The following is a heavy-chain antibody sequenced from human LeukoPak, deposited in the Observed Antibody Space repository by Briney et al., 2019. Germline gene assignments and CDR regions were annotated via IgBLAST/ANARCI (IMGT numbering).Heavy chain of an antibody. CDR3: ARQSSGGWFDP. V-gene: IGHV4-59*08. CDR2: IYYSGST. D-gene: IGHD3-10*01. J-gene: IGHJ5*02. Sequence: KPSETLSLTCTVSGGSISSYYWSWIRQPPGKGLEWIGYIYYSGSTNYNPSLKSRVTISVDTSKNQFSLKLSSVTAADTAVYYCARQSSGGWFDPWGQGILVTVSS. CDR1: GGSISSYY.